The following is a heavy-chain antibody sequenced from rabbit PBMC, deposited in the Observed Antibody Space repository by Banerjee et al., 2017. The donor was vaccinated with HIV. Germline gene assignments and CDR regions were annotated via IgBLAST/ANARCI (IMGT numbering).Heavy chain of an antibody. CDR1: GFDFSSNA. Sequence: QEQLVESGGGLVQPGGSLTLTCKASGFDFSSNAMCWVRQAPGEGLEWIGCINSSSRNVVYASWATGRFTISKTSSTTVTLQMTSLTAADTATYLCARDLAGVTGWNFNLWGPGTLVTVS. D-gene: IGHD4-1*01. CDR2: INSSSRNV. V-gene: IGHV1S45*01. CDR3: ARDLAGVTGWNFNL. J-gene: IGHJ4*01.